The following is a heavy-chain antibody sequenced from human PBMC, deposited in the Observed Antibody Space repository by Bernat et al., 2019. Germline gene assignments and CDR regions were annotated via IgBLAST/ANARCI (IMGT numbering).Heavy chain of an antibody. V-gene: IGHV3-53*05. CDR1: GLTVSSND. CDR2: IHKGGRT. Sequence: EVQLVETGGGLIQPGGSLRLSCAASGLTVSSNDMTWVRQAPGKGLEWVSVIHKGGRTYYADSVKGRLTISRDNSKNTLYVEMNSLRAEDTDVYYCARLYYYQMDVWGQGTTVTVSS. CDR3: ARLYYYQMDV. J-gene: IGHJ6*02.